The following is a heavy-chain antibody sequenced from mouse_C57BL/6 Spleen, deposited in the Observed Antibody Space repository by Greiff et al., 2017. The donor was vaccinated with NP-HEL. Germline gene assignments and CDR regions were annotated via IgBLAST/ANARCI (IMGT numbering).Heavy chain of an antibody. CDR3: ARSYYGSSYGAMDY. CDR1: GYTFTSYG. J-gene: IGHJ4*01. CDR2: IYPGSGNT. Sequence: QVHVKQSGAELARPGASVKLSCKASGYTFTSYGISWVKQRTGQGLEWIGEIYPGSGNTYYNEKFKGKATLTADKSSSTAYMELRSLTSEDSAVYFCARSYYGSSYGAMDYWGQGTSVTVSS. D-gene: IGHD1-1*01. V-gene: IGHV1-81*01.